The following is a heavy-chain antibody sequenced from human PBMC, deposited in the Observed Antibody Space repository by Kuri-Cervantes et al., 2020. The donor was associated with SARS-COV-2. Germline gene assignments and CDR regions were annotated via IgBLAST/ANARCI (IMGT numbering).Heavy chain of an antibody. J-gene: IGHJ4*02. V-gene: IGHV1-18*04. D-gene: IGHD3-22*01. CDR2: SIADNGNT. CDR1: GYTFTSYG. CDR3: ARDAFDSSGYQLVDY. Sequence: ASVKVSCKASGYTFTSYGVSWVRQAPGQGLEWMGWSIADNGNTDYAHKLQGRVTMTSDTSTSTAYMELRSLRSDDTAVYYCARDAFDSSGYQLVDYWGQGTLVTVSS.